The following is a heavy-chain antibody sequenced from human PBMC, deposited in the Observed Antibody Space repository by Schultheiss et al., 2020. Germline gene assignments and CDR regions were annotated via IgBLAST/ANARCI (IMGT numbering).Heavy chain of an antibody. CDR3: ARDLRLYYYDSSGYGMDV. Sequence: GGSLRLSCAASGFTFSSYWMHWVRQAPGKGLVWVSRINSDGSSTSYADSVKGRFTISRDNAKNTLYLQMNSLRAEDTAVYYCARDLRLYYYDSSGYGMDVWGKGTTVTVS. D-gene: IGHD3-22*01. V-gene: IGHV3-74*01. J-gene: IGHJ6*04. CDR2: INSDGSST. CDR1: GFTFSSYW.